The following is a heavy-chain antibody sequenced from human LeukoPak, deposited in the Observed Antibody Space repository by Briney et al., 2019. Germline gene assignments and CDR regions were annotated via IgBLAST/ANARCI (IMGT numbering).Heavy chain of an antibody. CDR1: VFTFDDYA. V-gene: IGHV3-9*01. CDR2: ISWISGSI. J-gene: IGHJ6*02. CDR3: AKDGYPRYYYGMDV. D-gene: IGHD3-16*02. Sequence: GGSLRLSCAASVFTFDDYAMHWVREAPGRDLERVSGISWISGSIGYADSVKGRFTISRDNAENSLYLQMNSLRAEDTALYYCAKDGYPRYYYGMDVWGQGTTVTVSS.